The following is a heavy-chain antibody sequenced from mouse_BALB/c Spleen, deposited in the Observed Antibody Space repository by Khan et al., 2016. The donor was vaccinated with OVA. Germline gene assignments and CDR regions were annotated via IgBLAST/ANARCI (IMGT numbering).Heavy chain of an antibody. V-gene: IGHV3-2*02. CDR1: GYSITSDYA. J-gene: IGHJ2*01. Sequence: EVQLKESGPGLVKPSQSLSLTCTVTGYSITSDYAWNWIRQFPGNKLEWMAYITYSGNTGYNPSLKGRITITRDTSKNQFFLQLNSVTTEDTATYYCARDYGSSYLFFDYCGRGTTLTVSS. CDR3: ARDYGSSYLFFDY. CDR2: ITYSGNT. D-gene: IGHD1-1*01.